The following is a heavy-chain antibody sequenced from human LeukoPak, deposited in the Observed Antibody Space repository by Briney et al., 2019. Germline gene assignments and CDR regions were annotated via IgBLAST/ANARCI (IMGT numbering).Heavy chain of an antibody. D-gene: IGHD4/OR15-4a*01. CDR1: GFSFSSFA. J-gene: IGHJ4*02. CDR2: ISGSGGST. V-gene: IGHV3-23*01. Sequence: AGGSLRLSCAASGFSFSSFAITWVRQAPGRGLEWVSVISGSGGSTHYADSVKARFTISRDNSKNTVYLEMNSLRAEDTAVYYCAREVPSFDYWGQGTLVTVSS. CDR3: AREVPSFDY.